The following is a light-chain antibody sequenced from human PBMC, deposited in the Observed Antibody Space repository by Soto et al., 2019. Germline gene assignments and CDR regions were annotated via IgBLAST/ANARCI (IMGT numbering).Light chain of an antibody. CDR3: QQRSNWPRT. CDR2: DAS. Sequence: EIVMTQSPATLSVSPCERATLSFRASQSVSSNLAWYQQKPGQAPRLLIYDASNRATGIPARFSGSGSGTDFTLTISSLEPEDFAVYYCQQRSNWPRTFGQGTKVDNK. CDR1: QSVSSN. J-gene: IGKJ1*01. V-gene: IGKV3-11*01.